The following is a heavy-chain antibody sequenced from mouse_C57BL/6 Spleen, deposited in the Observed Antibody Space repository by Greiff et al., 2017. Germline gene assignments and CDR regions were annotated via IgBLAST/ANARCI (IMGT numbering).Heavy chain of an antibody. Sequence: QVQLKQPGAELVKPGASVKLSCKASGYTFTSYWMHWVKQRPGKGLEWIGQIYPGDGDTNYNGKFKGKATLTADKSSSTAYMQLSSLTSEDSAVYFCARRHYYGSSPLYFDVWGTGTTVTVSS. V-gene: IGHV1-80*01. J-gene: IGHJ1*03. CDR2: IYPGDGDT. D-gene: IGHD1-1*01. CDR3: ARRHYYGSSPLYFDV. CDR1: GYTFTSYW.